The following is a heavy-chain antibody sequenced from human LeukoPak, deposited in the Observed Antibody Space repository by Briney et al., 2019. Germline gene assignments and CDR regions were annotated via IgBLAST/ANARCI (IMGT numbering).Heavy chain of an antibody. CDR2: IYHSGST. D-gene: IGHD3-10*01. CDR1: GGSISSSNW. V-gene: IGHV4-4*02. CDR3: AGKDYYGSGSYFY. Sequence: PSGTLSLTCAVSGGSISSSNWWSWVRQPPGKGLEWIGEIYHSGSTNYNPSLKSRVTISVDKSKNQSSLKLSSVTAADTAVYYCAGKDYYGSGSYFYWGQGTLVTVSS. J-gene: IGHJ4*02.